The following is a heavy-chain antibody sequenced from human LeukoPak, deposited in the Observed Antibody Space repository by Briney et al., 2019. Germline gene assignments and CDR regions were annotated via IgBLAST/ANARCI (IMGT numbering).Heavy chain of an antibody. V-gene: IGHV3-7*01. J-gene: IGHJ4*02. CDR3: AIEPDSSSCPLNY. D-gene: IGHD6-13*01. CDR1: GFTFSSYW. Sequence: GGSLRLSCVVSGFTFSSYWMSWVRQAPGKGLEWVANIKQDGSEKYYVDSVKGRSTISRDNAKNSLYLQMNSLRAEDTAVYYCAIEPDSSSCPLNYWGQGTLVTVSS. CDR2: IKQDGSEK.